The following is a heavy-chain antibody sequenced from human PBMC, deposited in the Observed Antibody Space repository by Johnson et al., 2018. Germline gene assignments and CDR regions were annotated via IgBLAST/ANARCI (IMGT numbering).Heavy chain of an antibody. V-gene: IGHV3-20*04. D-gene: IGHD3-22*01. CDR1: GVTVSSNY. CDR3: FLDYDSSGYPS. Sequence: VQLVESGGGLIQPGGSLRLSCAASGVTVSSNYMSWVRQAPGKGLEWVSGINWNGGSTGYADSVKGRFTISRDNAKNSLYLQMNSLRAEDTALYYCFLDYDSSGYPSWGQGTMVTVSS. CDR2: INWNGGST. J-gene: IGHJ3*01.